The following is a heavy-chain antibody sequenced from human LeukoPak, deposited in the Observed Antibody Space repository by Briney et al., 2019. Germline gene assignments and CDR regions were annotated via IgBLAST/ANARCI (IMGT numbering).Heavy chain of an antibody. J-gene: IGHJ3*02. CDR1: GFTFSDSA. CDR2: ISGSGGIT. V-gene: IGHV3-23*01. Sequence: GGSLRLSCAASGFTFSDSAMSWVREAPGKGLEWVSGISGSGGITYYADSVKGRFTISRDNAANTLYLQMNSLRAEDTAVYYCAKDAHHYDRSGYYSAFAIWGQGTMVTVSS. CDR3: AKDAHHYDRSGYYSAFAI. D-gene: IGHD3-22*01.